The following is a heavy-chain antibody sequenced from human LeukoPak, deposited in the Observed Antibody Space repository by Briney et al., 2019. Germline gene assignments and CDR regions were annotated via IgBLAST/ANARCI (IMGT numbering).Heavy chain of an antibody. J-gene: IGHJ4*02. Sequence: GGPLRLSCAASGFTFSSYWMSWVRQAPGKGLEWVANIKQDGSEKYYVDSVKGRFTISRDNAKNSLYLQMNSPRADDTAVYYCTTDFLGYWGQGTLVTVSS. CDR2: IKQDGSEK. V-gene: IGHV3-7*01. D-gene: IGHD2/OR15-2a*01. CDR1: GFTFSSYW. CDR3: TTDFLGY.